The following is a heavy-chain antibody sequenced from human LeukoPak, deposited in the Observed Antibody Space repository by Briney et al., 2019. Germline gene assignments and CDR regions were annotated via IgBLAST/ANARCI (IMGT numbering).Heavy chain of an antibody. D-gene: IGHD3-22*01. CDR2: ISDSGSGT. CDR1: GFTFSSYA. Sequence: GGSLRLSCAASGFTFSSYAMSWVRQAPGKGLEWVSTISDSGSGTYYADSVKGRFTISRDNSKNALFLQMNSLRAEDTAVYYCTTNPYDKGGYHIWGQGTMVTVS. CDR3: TTNPYDKGGYHI. J-gene: IGHJ3*02. V-gene: IGHV3-23*01.